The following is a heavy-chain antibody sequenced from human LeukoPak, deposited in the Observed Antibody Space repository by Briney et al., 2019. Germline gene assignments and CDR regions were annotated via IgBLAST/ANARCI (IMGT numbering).Heavy chain of an antibody. CDR3: ASEDGYSSSWYYFDY. J-gene: IGHJ4*02. Sequence: SVKVSCKASGGTFSSYAISWVRQAPGQGLEWMGGIIPIFGTANYAQKFQGRVTITADKSTSTAYKELSSLRSEDTAVYYCASEDGYSSSWYYFDYWGQGTLVTVSS. CDR2: IIPIFGTA. V-gene: IGHV1-69*06. D-gene: IGHD6-13*01. CDR1: GGTFSSYA.